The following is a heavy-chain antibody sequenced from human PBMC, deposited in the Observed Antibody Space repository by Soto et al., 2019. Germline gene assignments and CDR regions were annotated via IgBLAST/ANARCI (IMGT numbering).Heavy chain of an antibody. CDR3: VRDRAYSGYDN. CDR1: GFTFRSYW. D-gene: IGHD5-12*01. V-gene: IGHV3-74*01. Sequence: GGSLRLSCAASGFTFRSYWMHWVRQAPGKGLVWVSRIKNDGSSTTYADSVKGRFTISRDNARNTLYLQMNNLRAEDTAVYYCVRDRAYSGYDNWGQGTLVTSPQ. CDR2: IKNDGSST. J-gene: IGHJ4*02.